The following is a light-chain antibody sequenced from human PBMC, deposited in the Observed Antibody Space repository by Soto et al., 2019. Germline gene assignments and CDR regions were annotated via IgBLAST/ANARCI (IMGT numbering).Light chain of an antibody. CDR1: QSVSSS. V-gene: IGKV3-15*01. J-gene: IGKJ1*01. CDR2: DTP. CDR3: QQYNTYPWT. Sequence: EIVVKQSPATLSVSPGERVTLSCRVSQSVSSSLAWYQQRPGQAPRLLIYDTPTRAAGIAARFSGSASGTAFSLTISSLQPDDFATYYCQQYNTYPWTFGQRTKVDIK.